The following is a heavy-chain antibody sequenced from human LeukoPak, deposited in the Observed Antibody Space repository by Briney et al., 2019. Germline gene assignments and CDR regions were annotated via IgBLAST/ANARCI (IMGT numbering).Heavy chain of an antibody. J-gene: IGHJ4*02. Sequence: PGGSLRLPCAASGFTFSSYTMNWVRQAPGKGLEWVSYISTSSSTIYYADSVKGRFTISRDNAKNSLYLQLNSLRAEDTAVYYCARGYDFWSGFDSWGQGTLVTVSS. CDR2: ISTSSSTI. D-gene: IGHD3-3*01. CDR3: ARGYDFWSGFDS. CDR1: GFTFSSYT. V-gene: IGHV3-48*01.